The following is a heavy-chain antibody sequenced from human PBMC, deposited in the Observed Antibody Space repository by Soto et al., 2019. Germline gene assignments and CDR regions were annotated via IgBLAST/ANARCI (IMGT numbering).Heavy chain of an antibody. CDR2: INTYDGDT. Sequence: QVQVVQSGAEVKKPGASVKVSCKASGYIFATYGITWVRQAPGQGLEGMGWINTYDGDTKYAQKFQDRVTMTTDTSTSTAYIEVRSLTSDDTAVYYCARSPSDMAVSGPWFDPWGQGTQLTVSS. J-gene: IGHJ5*02. D-gene: IGHD3-10*01. CDR1: GYIFATYG. CDR3: ARSPSDMAVSGPWFDP. V-gene: IGHV1-18*04.